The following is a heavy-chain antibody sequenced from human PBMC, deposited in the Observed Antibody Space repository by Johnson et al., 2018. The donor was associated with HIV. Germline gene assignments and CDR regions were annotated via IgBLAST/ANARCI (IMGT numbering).Heavy chain of an antibody. Sequence: EVQVVESGGGLIQPGGSLRLSCVASGFTVTSNYMSWVRQAPGKGLEWVSGINWSGGSTGYADSVKGRFTISRDNAKSSLFLQMNRLRAEDTAFYYCARSRYSSGWERDAFDIWGQGTMVTVSS. J-gene: IGHJ3*02. V-gene: IGHV3-53*01. D-gene: IGHD6-19*01. CDR3: ARSRYSSGWERDAFDI. CDR1: GFTVTSNY. CDR2: INWSGGST.